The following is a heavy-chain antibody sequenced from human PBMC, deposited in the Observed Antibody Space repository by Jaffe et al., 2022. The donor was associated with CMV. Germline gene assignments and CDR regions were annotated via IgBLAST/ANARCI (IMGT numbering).Heavy chain of an antibody. V-gene: IGHV3-30*18. CDR2: ISYDGSNK. CDR1: GFTFSSYG. CDR3: AKTPLGRYCSSTSCYYFDY. Sequence: QVQLVESGGGVVQPGRSLRLSCAASGFTFSSYGMHWVRQAPGKGLEWVAVISYDGSNKYYADSVKGRFTISRDNSKNTLYLQMNSLRAEDTAVYYCAKTPLGRYCSSTSCYYFDYWGQGTLVTVSS. J-gene: IGHJ4*02. D-gene: IGHD2-2*01.